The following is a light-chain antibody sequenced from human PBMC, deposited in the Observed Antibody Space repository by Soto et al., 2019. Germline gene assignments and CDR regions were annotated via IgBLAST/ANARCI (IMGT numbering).Light chain of an antibody. CDR2: RES. Sequence: VMTQSPATLSLSPGDSATLSCRDSQSVSSLLAWYKQKTCQAPRILIYRESTRATGISGRLSGSGSGKELNLTITRLQSEDFDVYYCQKYNEWPITCGQGTRLEIK. CDR3: QKYNEWPIT. V-gene: IGKV3-15*01. J-gene: IGKJ5*01. CDR1: QSVSSL.